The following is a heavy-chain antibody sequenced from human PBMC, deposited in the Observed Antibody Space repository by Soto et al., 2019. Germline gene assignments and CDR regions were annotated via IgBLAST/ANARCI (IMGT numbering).Heavy chain of an antibody. J-gene: IGHJ3*02. CDR3: ARGYYDSSGQSNTFDI. CDR1: GASISSSY. D-gene: IGHD3-22*01. V-gene: IGHV4-59*01. Sequence: SETLSLTCTVSGASISSSYWSWIRQSPGKGLEWIGYVYYSGSTNYNPSLKSRVTIPVDTSKNQFSLKLSSVTAADTAVYYCARGYYDSSGQSNTFDIWGQGTMVTVSS. CDR2: VYYSGST.